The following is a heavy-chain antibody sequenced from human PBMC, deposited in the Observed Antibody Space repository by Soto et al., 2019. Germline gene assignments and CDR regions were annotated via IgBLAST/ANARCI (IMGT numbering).Heavy chain of an antibody. CDR1: GYTFTSYG. V-gene: IGHV1-18*01. CDR3: ARDFHCSGGRCYHCFDP. D-gene: IGHD2-15*01. J-gene: IGHJ5*02. CDR2: ISTYNDKR. Sequence: ASVKVSCKASGYTFTSYGISWVRQAPGQGLEWMGWISTYNDKRAYAQKLQGRVTMTTDTSTSTAYMELRSLRSDDTALYYCARDFHCSGGRCYHCFDPWGQGTLVTVS.